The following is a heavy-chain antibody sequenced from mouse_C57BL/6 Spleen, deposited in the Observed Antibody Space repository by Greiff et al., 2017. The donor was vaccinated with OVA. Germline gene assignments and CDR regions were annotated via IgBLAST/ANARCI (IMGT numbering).Heavy chain of an antibody. CDR1: GFTFSSYG. CDR3: ARRGALTYYFDY. D-gene: IGHD4-1*01. CDR2: ISSGGSYT. V-gene: IGHV5-6*01. J-gene: IGHJ2*01. Sequence: EVQVVESGGDLVKPGGSLKLSCAASGFTFSSYGMSWVRQTPDKRLEWVATISSGGSYTYYPDSVKGRFTISRDNAKNTLYLQMSSLKSEDTAMYYCARRGALTYYFDYWGQGTTLTVSS.